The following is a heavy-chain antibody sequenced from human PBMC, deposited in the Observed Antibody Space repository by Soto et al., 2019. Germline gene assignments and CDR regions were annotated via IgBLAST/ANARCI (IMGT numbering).Heavy chain of an antibody. D-gene: IGHD2-21*01. J-gene: IGHJ4*02. CDR2: INTGNGDS. CDR3: ARSKTIVMPGFDH. V-gene: IGHV1-3*04. Sequence: ASVKVSCKTSGYVFASFAIHWMRQAPGQGPEWMGWINTGNGDSKYSEKFQDRVTITRDTSATTAYMELSSLRSEDTAVYYCARSKTIVMPGFDHWGQGTLVTVSS. CDR1: GYVFASFA.